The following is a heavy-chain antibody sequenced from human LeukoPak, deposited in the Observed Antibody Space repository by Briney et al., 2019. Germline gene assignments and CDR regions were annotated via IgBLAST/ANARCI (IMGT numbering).Heavy chain of an antibody. J-gene: IGHJ6*03. CDR3: AKGASSSSPRYYYYYMDV. CDR1: GFTFSSYA. V-gene: IGHV3-23*01. CDR2: ISGSGGST. D-gene: IGHD6-6*01. Sequence: GGSLRLSCAASGFTFSSYAMSWVRQAPGKGLEWVSAISGSGGSTYYADSVKGRSTISRDNSKNTLYLQMNSLRAEDTAVYYCAKGASSSSPRYYYYYMDVWGKGTTVTVSS.